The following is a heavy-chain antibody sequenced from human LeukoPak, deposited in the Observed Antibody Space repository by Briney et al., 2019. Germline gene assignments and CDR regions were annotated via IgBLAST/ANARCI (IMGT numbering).Heavy chain of an antibody. D-gene: IGHD3-3*01. CDR3: ARGEFLEWLKGFDP. J-gene: IGHJ5*02. CDR1: GGSISSYY. V-gene: IGHV4-4*07. CDR2: IYSSGST. Sequence: SETLSLTCTVSGGSISSYYWSWIRQPAGKGLEWIGRIYSSGSTNYNPSLKSRVTMSVDTSKNQFSLKLSSVTAADTAVYYCARGEFLEWLKGFDPWGQGTLVTVSS.